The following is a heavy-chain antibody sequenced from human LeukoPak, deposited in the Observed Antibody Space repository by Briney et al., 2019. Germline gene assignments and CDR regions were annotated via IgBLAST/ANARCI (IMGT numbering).Heavy chain of an antibody. CDR3: IREEGLGRLHY. Sequence: PGGSLRLSCVASGFTFSNHWMHWVRQAPGKGLVWVSRIDERGTNTMYADSVKGRFSISRDNAKNTVNLQMNSLRAEDTGVYYCIREEGLGRLHYWGQGALVTVSS. CDR1: GFTFSNHW. D-gene: IGHD7-27*01. J-gene: IGHJ4*02. V-gene: IGHV3-74*03. CDR2: IDERGTNT.